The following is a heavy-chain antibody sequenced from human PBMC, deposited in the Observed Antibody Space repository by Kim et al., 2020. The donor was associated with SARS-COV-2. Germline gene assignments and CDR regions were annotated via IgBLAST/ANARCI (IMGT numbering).Heavy chain of an antibody. Sequence: ASVKVSCKTSGYTFTKYPIFWVRQAPGQRLEWMGWINTGSGLTKYSQSFQDRVTFTSDTSANTAYMELSSLTSEDTAVYYCAGSVTFGGIIGHWGQGTLV. J-gene: IGHJ4*02. CDR2: INTGSGLT. D-gene: IGHD3-16*02. CDR1: GYTFTKYP. V-gene: IGHV1-3*04. CDR3: AGSVTFGGIIGH.